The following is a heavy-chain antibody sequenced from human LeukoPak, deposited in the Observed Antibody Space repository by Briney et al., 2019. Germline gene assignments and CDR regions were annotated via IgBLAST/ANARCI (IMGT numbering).Heavy chain of an antibody. CDR1: GGSFSGFY. D-gene: IGHD5-18*01. Sequence: SETLSLTCAVYGGSFSGFYWNWIRQPPGKGLEWIGEINHRGSTNYNPSLKSRVTISVDKSKNQFSLKLSSVTAADTAVYYCARAVLGAKTRGYSYGLVYWGQGTLVTVSS. CDR2: INHRGST. J-gene: IGHJ4*02. V-gene: IGHV4-34*01. CDR3: ARAVLGAKTRGYSYGLVY.